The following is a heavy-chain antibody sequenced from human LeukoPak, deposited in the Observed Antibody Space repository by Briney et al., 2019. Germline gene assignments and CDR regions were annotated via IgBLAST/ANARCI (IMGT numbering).Heavy chain of an antibody. CDR1: GYTFSSYS. V-gene: IGHV1-18*01. D-gene: IGHD6-19*01. CDR2: ISAYDGNT. Sequence: ASVKVSCKVSGYTFSSYSISWVRQAPGQGLEWMGWISAYDGNTNYAQKLQGRVTMTTDTSTSTAYMELRSLRSDDTAVYYCARDSRAIAVAPRDFDYWGQGTLVTVSS. J-gene: IGHJ4*02. CDR3: ARDSRAIAVAPRDFDY.